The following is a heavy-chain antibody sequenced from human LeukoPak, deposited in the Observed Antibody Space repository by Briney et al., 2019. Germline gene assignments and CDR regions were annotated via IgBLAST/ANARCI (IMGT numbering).Heavy chain of an antibody. D-gene: IGHD2-2*01. CDR3: ARVPLGSTSLNMDV. Sequence: PGGSLRLSCAASGFTFSSYSMNWVRQAPGKGLEWVSSISSSSSYIYYADSVKGRFTISRDNAKNSLYLQMNSLRAEDTAVYYCARVPLGSTSLNMDVWGKGTTVTVSS. J-gene: IGHJ6*03. CDR1: GFTFSSYS. CDR2: ISSSSSYI. V-gene: IGHV3-21*01.